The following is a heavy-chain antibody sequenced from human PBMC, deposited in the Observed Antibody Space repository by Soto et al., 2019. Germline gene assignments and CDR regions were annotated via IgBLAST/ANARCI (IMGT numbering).Heavy chain of an antibody. CDR1: GGSISSSNW. CDR2: IYHSGST. D-gene: IGHD3-3*01. CDR3: ARVLYDFWSGYYGPLGRTGGLGIDV. V-gene: IGHV4-4*02. J-gene: IGHJ6*02. Sequence: QVQLQESGPGLVKPSGTRSLTCAVSGGSISSSNWGSWVRQPPGKGLEWSGEIYHSGSTNYNPYLKSRVTISVDNSNNQFSLKLSSVTAADTAVYYCARVLYDFWSGYYGPLGRTGGLGIDVWGQGTTVTVSS.